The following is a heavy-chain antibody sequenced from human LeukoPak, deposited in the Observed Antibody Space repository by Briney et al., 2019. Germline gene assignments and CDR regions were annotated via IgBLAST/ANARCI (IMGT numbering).Heavy chain of an antibody. D-gene: IGHD3-22*01. Sequence: GKSLRLSCSASGFNFSSYGMHWVRQAPGKGLEWVAFIRYDGSNKYYADSVKGRFTISRDNSKNTLYLQMNSLRAEDTAVYHCAKVGTYDSSGYYYNYWGQGALVTVSS. CDR3: AKVGTYDSSGYYYNY. CDR2: IRYDGSNK. CDR1: GFNFSSYG. V-gene: IGHV3-30*02. J-gene: IGHJ4*02.